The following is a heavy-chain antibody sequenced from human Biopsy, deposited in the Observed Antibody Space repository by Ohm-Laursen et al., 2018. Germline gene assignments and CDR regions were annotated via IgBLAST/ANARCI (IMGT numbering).Heavy chain of an antibody. V-gene: IGHV4-59*01. Sequence: TLSLTCTVSGGSINSNFWTWIRQPPGKGLEWIGYIYYNGNTNYNPSLRSRVTISVDTSKNQFSLQVNSVTAADTAVYYCARTPRDSFWSGSYKRGLWFDPWGQGTLVIVSS. J-gene: IGHJ5*02. CDR2: IYYNGNT. CDR3: ARTPRDSFWSGSYKRGLWFDP. D-gene: IGHD3-3*01. CDR1: GGSINSNF.